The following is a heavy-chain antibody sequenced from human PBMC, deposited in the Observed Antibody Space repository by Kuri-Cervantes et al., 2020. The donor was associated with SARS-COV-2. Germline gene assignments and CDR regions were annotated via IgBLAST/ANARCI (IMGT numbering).Heavy chain of an antibody. CDR1: GFTFSSHC. Sequence: GESLKISCTASGFTFSSHCMSWVRQAPGKGLEWVSSISSSSSYIYYADSVKGRFTISRDNAKDSLYLQMNSLRAEDTAVYYCARGREANQLPPGYWGQGTLVTVSS. D-gene: IGHD2-2*01. V-gene: IGHV3-21*01. J-gene: IGHJ4*02. CDR2: ISSSSSYI. CDR3: ARGREANQLPPGY.